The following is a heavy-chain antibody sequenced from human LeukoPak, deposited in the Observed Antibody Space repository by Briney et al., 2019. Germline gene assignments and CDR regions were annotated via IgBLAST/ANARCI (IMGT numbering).Heavy chain of an antibody. CDR1: GFTFDDYA. V-gene: IGHV3-9*01. J-gene: IGHJ5*02. D-gene: IGHD3-10*01. Sequence: GRSLRLSCAASGFTFDDYAMHWVRQAPGKGLEWVSGISWNSGSIGYADSVKGRFTISRDNAKNSLYLQMNSLRAEDTALYYCAKEKPVTMVRRVIIRQGFDPWGQGTLVTVSS. CDR3: AKEKPVTMVRRVIIRQGFDP. CDR2: ISWNSGSI.